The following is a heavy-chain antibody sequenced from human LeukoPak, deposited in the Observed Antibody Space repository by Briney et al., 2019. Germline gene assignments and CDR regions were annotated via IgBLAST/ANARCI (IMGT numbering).Heavy chain of an antibody. J-gene: IGHJ5*02. CDR2: IIPIFGTA. Sequence: GASVKVSCKASGGTFSSYAISWVRQAPGQGLEWMGGIIPIFGTANYAQKFQGRVTMTRDTSISTAYMELSRLRSDDTAVYYCAREYYDFWSEHTGWFDPWGQGTLVTVSS. CDR1: GGTFSSYA. CDR3: AREYYDFWSEHTGWFDP. D-gene: IGHD3-3*01. V-gene: IGHV1-69*05.